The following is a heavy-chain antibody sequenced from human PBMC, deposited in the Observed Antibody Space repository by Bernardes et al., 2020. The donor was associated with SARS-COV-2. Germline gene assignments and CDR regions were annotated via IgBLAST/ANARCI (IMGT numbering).Heavy chain of an antibody. CDR2: IYWDDDK. CDR1: GFPLSPSGVG. Sequence: SGATLSQPTQPLTLTCPFSGFPLSPSGVGVGWIRQPPGKALEWLALIYWDDDKRYSPSLKSRLTITKDTSKNQVVLTMTNMDPVDTATYYCAHTVVTRYYYYGMDVWGQGTTVTVSS. V-gene: IGHV2-5*02. J-gene: IGHJ6*02. D-gene: IGHD2-21*02. CDR3: AHTVVTRYYYYGMDV.